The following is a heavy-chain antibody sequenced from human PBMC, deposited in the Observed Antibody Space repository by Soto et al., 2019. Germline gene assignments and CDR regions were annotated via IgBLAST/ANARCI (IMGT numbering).Heavy chain of an antibody. Sequence: GGSLRLSCAASGFTFSSYDMHWVRQATGKGLEWVSAIGTAGDTYYPGSVKGRFTISRENAKNSLYLQMNSLRAGDTAVYYCAREGKYCGGDCYGAFDIWGQGTMVTVSS. V-gene: IGHV3-13*04. CDR1: GFTFSSYD. D-gene: IGHD2-21*02. J-gene: IGHJ3*02. CDR2: IGTAGDT. CDR3: AREGKYCGGDCYGAFDI.